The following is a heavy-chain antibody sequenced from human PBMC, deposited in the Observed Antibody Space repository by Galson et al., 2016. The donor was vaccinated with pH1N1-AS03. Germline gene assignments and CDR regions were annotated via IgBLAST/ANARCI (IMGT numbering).Heavy chain of an antibody. CDR3: ARETIRAGEFDL. CDR2: MWHDGIAK. V-gene: IGHV3-33*01. D-gene: IGHD1-26*01. CDR1: GFSFNSYG. J-gene: IGHJ3*01. Sequence: SLRLSCAASGFSFNSYGMHWVRQAPGKGLEWVTFMWHDGIAKRYADSVKGRFTISRDSLQNTLDLQMNSLSAEDSAVYFCARETIRAGEFDLWGRGTVVTVSS.